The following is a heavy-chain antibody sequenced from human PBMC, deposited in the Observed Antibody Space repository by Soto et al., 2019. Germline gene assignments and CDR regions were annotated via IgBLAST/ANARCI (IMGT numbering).Heavy chain of an antibody. CDR2: VDHSGTP. J-gene: IGHJ6*02. CDR1: GVSCRGYG. CDR3: ARASRRSCTAPSCYTLGSYYYGIDV. Sequence: ALDTLSISCVVYGVSCRGYGWSWIRQPPGKGLEWVGEVDHSGTPNYNPSLKSRVTISADTSRSQFSLKMRSVTAADTAVYYCARASRRSCTAPSCYTLGSYYYGIDVWGQGTKVT. D-gene: IGHD2-2*02. V-gene: IGHV4-34*01.